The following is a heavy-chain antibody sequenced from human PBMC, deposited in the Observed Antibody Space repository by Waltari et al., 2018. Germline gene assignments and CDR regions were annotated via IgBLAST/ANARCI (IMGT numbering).Heavy chain of an antibody. Sequence: LVQPGGSLRLSCAASGFTFSSYAMSWVRQAPGKGLEWVSVIYSGGSTYYADSVKGRFTISRDNSKNTLYLQMNSLRAEDTAVYYCAKIGNGDYGAFDIWGQGKMVTVSS. CDR3: AKIGNGDYGAFDI. D-gene: IGHD4-17*01. V-gene: IGHV3-23*03. CDR1: GFTFSSYA. CDR2: IYSGGST. J-gene: IGHJ3*02.